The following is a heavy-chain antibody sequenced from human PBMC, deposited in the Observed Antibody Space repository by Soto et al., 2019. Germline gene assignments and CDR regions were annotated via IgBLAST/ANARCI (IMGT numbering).Heavy chain of an antibody. CDR1: GFTFSSYE. V-gene: IGHV3-48*03. CDR3: ARDPGPFGVATIGEGDFDY. CDR2: ISSSGSTI. J-gene: IGHJ4*02. Sequence: EVQLVESGGGLVQPGGSLRLSCAASGFTFSSYEMNWVRQAPGKGLEWVSYISSSGSTIYYADSVKGRFTISRDNAKNSLYLQMNSLRAEDTAVYYCARDPGPFGVATIGEGDFDYWGQGTLVTVSS. D-gene: IGHD5-12*01.